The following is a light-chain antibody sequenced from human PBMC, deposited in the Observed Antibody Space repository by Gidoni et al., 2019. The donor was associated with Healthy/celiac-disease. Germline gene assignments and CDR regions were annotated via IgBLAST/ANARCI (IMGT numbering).Light chain of an antibody. CDR2: GNS. CDR3: QSYDSSLSGSVV. Sequence: QSVLTQPPSESGPPGQRVTISCTGSSSNIGAGYDVHWYQQLPGTAPKLLIYGNSNRPSGFPDRFSGSKSGTSASLAITGLQAEDEADYYCQSYDSSLSGSVVFGGGTKLTVL. CDR1: SSNIGAGYD. V-gene: IGLV1-40*01. J-gene: IGLJ2*01.